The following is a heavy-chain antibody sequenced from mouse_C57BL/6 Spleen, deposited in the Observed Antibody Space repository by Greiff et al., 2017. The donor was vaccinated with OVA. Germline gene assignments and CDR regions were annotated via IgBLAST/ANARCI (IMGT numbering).Heavy chain of an antibody. V-gene: IGHV3-6*01. Sequence: EVQRVESGPGLVKPSQSLSLTCSVTGYSITSGYYWTWIRQFPGNKLEWMGYISYDGSNNYNPSLKNRISITRDTSKNQFFLKLNSVTTEDTATYYCARGGKGNYFDYWGQGTTLTVSS. CDR2: ISYDGSN. D-gene: IGHD2-14*01. CDR1: GYSITSGYY. CDR3: ARGGKGNYFDY. J-gene: IGHJ2*01.